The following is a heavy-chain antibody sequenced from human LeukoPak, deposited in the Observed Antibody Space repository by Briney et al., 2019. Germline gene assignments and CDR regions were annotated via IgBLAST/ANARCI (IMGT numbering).Heavy chain of an antibody. J-gene: IGHJ4*02. CDR2: IDSTGDYT. CDR3: AKGSSGGRPYYFDY. CDR1: GFTFRSYA. D-gene: IGHD3-22*01. Sequence: SGGSLRLSCAASGFTFRSYAMSWVRQAPGKGLDWVSAIDSTGDYTYHADSVKGRLTISRDNSKNTLYLQMDSLRAEDTAIYYCAKGSSGGRPYYFDYRGQGTLVTVSS. V-gene: IGHV3-23*01.